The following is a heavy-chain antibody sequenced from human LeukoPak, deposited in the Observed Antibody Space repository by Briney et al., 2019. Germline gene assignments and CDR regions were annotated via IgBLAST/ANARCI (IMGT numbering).Heavy chain of an antibody. CDR2: ISYDGRNK. Sequence: GGSLRLSCAASGFTFSDSGIHWVRQAPGKGLEWVAVISYDGRNKHYADSVKGRFTISRDNSKNTLYLQMNSLTAEDTAMYYCAKDASVRGVINGFDYWGQGTLVTVSS. D-gene: IGHD3-10*01. J-gene: IGHJ4*02. CDR1: GFTFSDSG. CDR3: AKDASVRGVINGFDY. V-gene: IGHV3-30*18.